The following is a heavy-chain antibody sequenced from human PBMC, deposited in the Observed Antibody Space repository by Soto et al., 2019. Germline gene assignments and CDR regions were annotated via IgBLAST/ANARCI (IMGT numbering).Heavy chain of an antibody. D-gene: IGHD5-18*01. Sequence: PGGSLRLSCVASGFIFSKFNMIWIRQAPGKGLEWVSYISSSSSTTYYADSVKGRFTISRDNAKNSLYLQMNSLRAEDTAVYYCARDSGYSYGPLDYWGQGTLVTVSS. J-gene: IGHJ4*02. CDR2: ISSSSSTT. CDR1: GFIFSKFN. CDR3: ARDSGYSYGPLDY. V-gene: IGHV3-48*01.